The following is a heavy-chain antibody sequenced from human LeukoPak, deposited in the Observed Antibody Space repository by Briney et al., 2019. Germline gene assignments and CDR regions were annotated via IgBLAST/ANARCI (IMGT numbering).Heavy chain of an antibody. CDR3: ATGDVTQGNPH. V-gene: IGHV1-2*02. CDR2: IIPNNGGT. D-gene: IGHD4-11*01. Sequence: ASVKVSCKASGYTFTGHYIHWGRQAPGQGLEGMGWIIPNNGGTNYAQQFQGRVTMTKDTSISTAYMELTRLTSDDTAVYYCATGDVTQGNPHWGQGTLVTVSS. J-gene: IGHJ4*02. CDR1: GYTFTGHY.